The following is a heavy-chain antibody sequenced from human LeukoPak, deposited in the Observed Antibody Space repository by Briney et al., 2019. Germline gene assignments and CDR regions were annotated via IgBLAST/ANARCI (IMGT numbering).Heavy chain of an antibody. J-gene: IGHJ5*02. V-gene: IGHV1-46*01. Sequence: ASVKVSCKASGYTFTSYYMHWVRQAPGQGLEWMGIINPSGGSTSYAQKFQGRVTMTRDMSTSTVYMELSSLRSEDTAVCYCARDNSVEDTAWWFDPWGQGTLVTVSS. CDR1: GYTFTSYY. CDR2: INPSGGST. CDR3: ARDNSVEDTAWWFDP. D-gene: IGHD4-23*01.